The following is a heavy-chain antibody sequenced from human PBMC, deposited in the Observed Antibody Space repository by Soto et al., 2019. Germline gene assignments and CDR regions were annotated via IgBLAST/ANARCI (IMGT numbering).Heavy chain of an antibody. CDR1: GVTVIMFG. D-gene: IGHD3-10*01. CDR3: ARSRGYNHIDS. J-gene: IGHJ4*02. V-gene: IGHV3-74*01. CDR2: INGDGSRS. Sequence: GGSPIAPGSASGVTVIMFGGHWVRQAPGKGLVWVSRINGDGSRSSYADLVKGRFTISRDNAKNTLYLQMNSLRADDTAIYYCARSRGYNHIDSWGQGTGVTVS.